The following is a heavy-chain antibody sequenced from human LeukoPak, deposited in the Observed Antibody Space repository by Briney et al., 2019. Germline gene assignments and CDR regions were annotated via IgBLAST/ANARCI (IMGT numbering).Heavy chain of an antibody. CDR3: ARVLRWRSWYNGSFDY. Sequence: GGSLRLSCAASGFTFSRYWMSWVRQAPGKGLEWVANIKQDGSEKYYVDSVKGRFTISRDNAKNSLYLQMSSLRAEDTAVYYCARVLRWRSWYNGSFDYWGQGTLVTVSS. CDR2: IKQDGSEK. D-gene: IGHD6-13*01. V-gene: IGHV3-7*01. J-gene: IGHJ4*02. CDR1: GFTFSRYW.